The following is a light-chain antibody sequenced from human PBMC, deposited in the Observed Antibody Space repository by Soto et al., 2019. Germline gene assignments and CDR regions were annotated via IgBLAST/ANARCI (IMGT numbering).Light chain of an antibody. CDR2: GAS. CDR3: QQYNNWPWT. Sequence: EIVMPQSPATLSVSPGGSVPLSGRASQSISDTIAWYQQKPGQAPRLLIYGASARATGFPARFSGSGSGTDFTLTISSLQSEDFAVYYCQQYNNWPWTVGQGTKVDNK. J-gene: IGKJ1*01. V-gene: IGKV3-15*01. CDR1: QSISDT.